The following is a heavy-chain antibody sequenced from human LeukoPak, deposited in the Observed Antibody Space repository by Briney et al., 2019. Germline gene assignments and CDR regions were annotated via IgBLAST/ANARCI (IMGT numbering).Heavy chain of an antibody. D-gene: IGHD3-3*01. CDR3: ATSDFWSGYSFDY. V-gene: IGHV4-59*01. CDR2: IYYSGST. J-gene: IGHJ4*02. Sequence: SETLSLTCTVSGDSISSYYWSWIRQPPGQGLEWIGYIYYSGSTNYNPSLKSRVTISVDTSKNQFSLKLSSVTAADTAVYYCATSDFWSGYSFDYWGQGTLVTVSS. CDR1: GDSISSYY.